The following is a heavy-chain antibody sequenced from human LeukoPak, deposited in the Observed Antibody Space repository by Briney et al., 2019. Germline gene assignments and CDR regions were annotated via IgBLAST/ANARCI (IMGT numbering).Heavy chain of an antibody. J-gene: IGHJ4*02. V-gene: IGHV4-4*07. D-gene: IGHD3-3*01. CDR3: ARDLGFWSGPDY. Sequence: MASETLSLTCTVSGGSISSYYWSWIRQPAGKELQWIGRIYSSGSTNYNPSLKSRVTMSVDTSKNQFSLRLSSVTAADTAVYYCARDLGFWSGPDYWGQGTLVTVSS. CDR1: GGSISSYY. CDR2: IYSSGST.